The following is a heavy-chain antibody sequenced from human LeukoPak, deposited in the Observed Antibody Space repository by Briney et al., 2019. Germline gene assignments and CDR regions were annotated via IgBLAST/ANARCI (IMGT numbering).Heavy chain of an antibody. CDR1: GFTFSSYG. CDR2: ISGSGGST. Sequence: GGSLRLSCAASGFTFSSYGMSWVRQAPGKGLEWVSAISGSGGSTYYADSVKGRFTISRDNSKNKLYLQMNSLRAEDTAVYYCAKVGALQYQLPPDWGQGTLVTVSS. CDR3: AKVGALQYQLPPD. J-gene: IGHJ4*02. D-gene: IGHD2-2*01. V-gene: IGHV3-23*01.